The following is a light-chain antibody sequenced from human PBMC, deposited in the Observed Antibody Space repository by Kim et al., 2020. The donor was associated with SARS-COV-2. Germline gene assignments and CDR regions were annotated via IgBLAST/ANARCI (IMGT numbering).Light chain of an antibody. CDR1: SLGRYY. V-gene: IGLV3-19*01. Sequence: SSELTQDPAVSVALRQTVRITCRGDSLGRYYATWYQQKAGQAPVLVMYGYNTRPSGIPDRFSGSSSGNTASLTITGAHAEDEADYYCNSRDSSEDHVVFGGGTQLTVL. J-gene: IGLJ2*01. CDR2: GYN. CDR3: NSRDSSEDHVV.